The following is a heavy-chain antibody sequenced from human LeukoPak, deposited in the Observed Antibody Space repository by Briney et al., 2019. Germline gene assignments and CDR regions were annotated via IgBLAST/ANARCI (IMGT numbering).Heavy chain of an antibody. J-gene: IGHJ4*02. V-gene: IGHV3-21*01. CDR3: ARDAQLHQWELMNFFDY. CDR1: GFTFSSYS. Sequence: GGSLRLSCAASGFTFSSYSMNWVRQAPGKGLEWVSSISSSSSSYIYYADSVKGRFTISRDNAKNSLYLQMNSLRAEDTAVYYCARDAQLHQWELMNFFDYWGQGTLVTVSS. D-gene: IGHD1-26*01. CDR2: ISSSSSSYI.